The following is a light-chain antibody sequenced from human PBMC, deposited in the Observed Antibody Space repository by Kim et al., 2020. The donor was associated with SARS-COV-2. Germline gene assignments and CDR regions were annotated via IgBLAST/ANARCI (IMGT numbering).Light chain of an antibody. CDR1: GGSTAINY. Sequence: KTGTISCTASGGSTAINYGQGYHRRPGGAAATVIYENNQRPSGVPDRFSGSIDSSSNSASLTISGLKTEDEADYYCQSYDSSSHWVFGGGTKLTVL. CDR3: QSYDSSSHWV. J-gene: IGLJ3*02. CDR2: ENN. V-gene: IGLV6-57*02.